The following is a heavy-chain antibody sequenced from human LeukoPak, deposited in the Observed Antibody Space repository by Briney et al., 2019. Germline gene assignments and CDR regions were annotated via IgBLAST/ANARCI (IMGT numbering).Heavy chain of an antibody. CDR3: ATVSYYASGSLQYFQH. V-gene: IGHV3-30*03. D-gene: IGHD3-10*01. Sequence: GRSLRLSCAASGFTFSSYGMHWVRQAPGKGLEWVAVISYDGSNKYYADSVKGRFTISRDNSKNTLYLQMNSLRAEDTAVYYCATVSYYASGSLQYFQHWGQGTLVTVSS. J-gene: IGHJ1*01. CDR1: GFTFSSYG. CDR2: ISYDGSNK.